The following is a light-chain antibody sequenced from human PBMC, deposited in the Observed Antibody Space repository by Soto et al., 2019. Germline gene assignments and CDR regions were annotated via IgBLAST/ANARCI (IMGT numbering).Light chain of an antibody. Sequence: DIQMTQSPSTLSAFVGDRVTITCRASQSISRSVAWYQQKPGKAPKVLIYDASSLESGVPSRFRGSGSGTEFTLTINSLQPDDLASYYCQQYNNYPVTFGGGTKVEIK. J-gene: IGKJ4*01. CDR2: DAS. V-gene: IGKV1-5*01. CDR1: QSISRS. CDR3: QQYNNYPVT.